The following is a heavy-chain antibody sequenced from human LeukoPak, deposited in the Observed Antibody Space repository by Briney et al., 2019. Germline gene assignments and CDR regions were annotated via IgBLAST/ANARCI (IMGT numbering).Heavy chain of an antibody. J-gene: IGHJ5*02. CDR3: ARPYYYDSRIDP. D-gene: IGHD3-22*01. CDR1: GGSISSGDYY. CDR2: MYYSGST. V-gene: IGHV4-30-4*01. Sequence: SETLSLTCTVSGGSISSGDYYWSWIRQPPGKGLEWIAYMYYSGSTYYNPSLQSRVTMSADTSKNQLSLKLSSVTAADTAVYYCARPYYYDSRIDPWGQGILVTVSS.